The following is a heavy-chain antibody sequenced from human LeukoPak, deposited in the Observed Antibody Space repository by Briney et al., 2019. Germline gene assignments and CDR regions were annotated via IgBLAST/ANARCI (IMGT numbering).Heavy chain of an antibody. CDR2: ISYDGSNK. D-gene: IGHD1-26*01. CDR1: GFTFSSYG. CDR3: AKDHVAGSYYGY. J-gene: IGHJ4*02. V-gene: IGHV3-30*18. Sequence: PGGSLRLSCAASGFTFSSYGMHWVRQAPGKGLEWVAVISYDGSNKYYADSVKGRFTISRDNSKNTLYLQMNSLRAEDTAVYYCAKDHVAGSYYGYWGQGTLVTVSS.